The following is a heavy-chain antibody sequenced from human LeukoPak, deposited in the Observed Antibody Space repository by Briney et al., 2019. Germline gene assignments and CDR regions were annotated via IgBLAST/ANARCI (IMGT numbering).Heavy chain of an antibody. CDR2: IYYSGST. V-gene: IGHV4-59*12. J-gene: IGHJ1*01. CDR1: GGSISSYY. CDR3: ARDQGAVPAAKDFHH. Sequence: PSETLSLTCTVSGGSISSYYWSWIRQPPGKGLEWIGYIYYSGSTNYNPSLKSRVTISVDTSKNQFSLKLTSVTAADTAVYYCARDQGAVPAAKDFHHWGQGTLVTVSS. D-gene: IGHD2-2*01.